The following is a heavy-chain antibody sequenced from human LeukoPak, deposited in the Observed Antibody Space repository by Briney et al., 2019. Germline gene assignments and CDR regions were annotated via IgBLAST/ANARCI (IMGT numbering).Heavy chain of an antibody. V-gene: IGHV3-23*01. D-gene: IGHD6-19*01. CDR1: GFTFSSYA. CDR2: ISGSGGST. CDR3: AKTDVAIAVAGLDY. Sequence: GGSLRLSCAASGFTFSSYAVSWVRQAPGKGLEWVSAISGSGGSTYYADSVKGRFTISRDNSKNTLYLQMNSLRAEDTAVYYCAKTDVAIAVAGLDYWGQGTLVTVSS. J-gene: IGHJ4*02.